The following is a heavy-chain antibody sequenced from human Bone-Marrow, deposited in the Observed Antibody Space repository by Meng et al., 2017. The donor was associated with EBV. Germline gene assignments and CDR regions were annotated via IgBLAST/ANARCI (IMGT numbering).Heavy chain of an antibody. Sequence: QLHLVQYGAEVKKPGASLKFSCKASGYTFTGYYIHWVRQAPGQGLEWVGWINPNSGGTNYAEKFQGRVTMTRDTSITTAFMELSSLKSDDTAVYYCAMGLATDFDYWGQGTLVTVSS. D-gene: IGHD5-12*01. V-gene: IGHV1-2*02. CDR1: GYTFTGYY. J-gene: IGHJ4*02. CDR2: INPNSGGT. CDR3: AMGLATDFDY.